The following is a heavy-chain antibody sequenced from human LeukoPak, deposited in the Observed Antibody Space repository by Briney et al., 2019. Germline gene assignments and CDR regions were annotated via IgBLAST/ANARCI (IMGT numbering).Heavy chain of an antibody. J-gene: IGHJ4*02. D-gene: IGHD3-22*01. V-gene: IGHV1-24*01. CDR2: FDPEDGET. Sequence: ASVKVSCKVSGYTLTELSMHWVRQAPGKGLEWMGGFDPEDGETIYAQKFRGRVTMTEDTSTDTAYMELSSLRSEDTAVYYCARDIRYYYDSSGYYLSGFDYWGQGTLVTVSS. CDR3: ARDIRYYYDSSGYYLSGFDY. CDR1: GYTLTELS.